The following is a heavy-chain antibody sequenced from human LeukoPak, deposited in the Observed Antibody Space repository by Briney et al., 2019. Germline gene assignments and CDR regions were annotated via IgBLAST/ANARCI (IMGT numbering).Heavy chain of an antibody. Sequence: ASVKVSCKASGYTFTSYGISWVRQAPGQGLEWMGWISAYNGNTNYAQKLQGRVTMTTDTSTSTAYMELRRLRSDDTAVYFCAREVGYSSSYYGRFDPWGQGTLVTVSS. V-gene: IGHV1-18*01. J-gene: IGHJ5*02. D-gene: IGHD6-13*01. CDR3: AREVGYSSSYYGRFDP. CDR2: ISAYNGNT. CDR1: GYTFTSYG.